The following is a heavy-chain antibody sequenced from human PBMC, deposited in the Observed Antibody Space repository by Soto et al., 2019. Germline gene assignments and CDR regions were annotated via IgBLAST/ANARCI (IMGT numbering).Heavy chain of an antibody. J-gene: IGHJ3*02. CDR2: IYYSGST. Sequence: SETLSLTCTVSGGSVSSGSYYWSWIRQPPGKGLEWIGYIYYSGSTNYTPSLQSRVTISVDTSKNQFSLKLSSVTAADTAVYYCARENDSSGYYPNDAFDIWGQGTMVTVSS. CDR3: ARENDSSGYYPNDAFDI. V-gene: IGHV4-61*01. CDR1: GGSVSSGSYY. D-gene: IGHD3-22*01.